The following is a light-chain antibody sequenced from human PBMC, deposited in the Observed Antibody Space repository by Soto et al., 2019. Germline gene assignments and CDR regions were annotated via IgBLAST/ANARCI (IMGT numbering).Light chain of an antibody. V-gene: IGLV2-11*01. CDR2: DVS. CDR3: CSYAGSYPPDV. Sequence: QSALTQPRSVSGSPGPSVTISCTGTSSDVGGYNYVSWYQQHPGKAPKLMIYDVSKRPSGVPDRFSGSKSGNTASLTISGLQAEDEADYYCCSYAGSYPPDVFGTGTKLTVL. J-gene: IGLJ1*01. CDR1: SSDVGGYNY.